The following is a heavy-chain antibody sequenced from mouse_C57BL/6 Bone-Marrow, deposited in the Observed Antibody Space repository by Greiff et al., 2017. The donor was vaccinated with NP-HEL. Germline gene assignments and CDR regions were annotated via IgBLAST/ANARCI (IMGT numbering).Heavy chain of an antibody. CDR3: ARSREAFAY. Sequence: QVQLQQSGAELVKPGASVKISCKASGYTFTDYYINWVKQRPGQGLEWIGKLGPGSGSTYYNEKFKGKATLTADKSSSTAYMQLSSLTSEDSAVYFCARSREAFAYWGQGTLVTVSA. CDR2: LGPGSGST. V-gene: IGHV1-77*01. CDR1: GYTFTDYY. J-gene: IGHJ3*01.